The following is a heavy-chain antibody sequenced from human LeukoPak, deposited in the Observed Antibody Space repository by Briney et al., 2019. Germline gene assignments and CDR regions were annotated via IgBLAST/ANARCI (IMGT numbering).Heavy chain of an antibody. D-gene: IGHD3-22*01. CDR1: GGSISSYY. V-gene: IGHV4-59*01. J-gene: IGHJ4*02. CDR2: IYYSGST. CDR3: ARDTYYYDSSGYRPFDY. Sequence: SETLSLTCTVSGGSISSYYWSWIRQPPGKGLEWIGYIYYSGSTNYNPSLKSRVTISVDTSKNQFSLKLSSVTAADTAEYYCARDTYYYDSSGYRPFDYWGQGTLVTVSS.